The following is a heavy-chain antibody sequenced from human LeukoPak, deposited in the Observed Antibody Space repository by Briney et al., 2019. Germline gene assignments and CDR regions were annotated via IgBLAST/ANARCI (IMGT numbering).Heavy chain of an antibody. CDR2: IIPILGIA. V-gene: IGHV1-69*04. Sequence: ASVKVSCKASGGTFSSYAISWVRQAPGQGLEWMGRIIPILGIANYAQKFQGRVTITADKSTSTAYMELSSLRSEDTAVYYCARTLIAAAGNYDYWGQGTLVTVSS. J-gene: IGHJ4*02. CDR1: GGTFSSYA. D-gene: IGHD6-13*01. CDR3: ARTLIAAAGNYDY.